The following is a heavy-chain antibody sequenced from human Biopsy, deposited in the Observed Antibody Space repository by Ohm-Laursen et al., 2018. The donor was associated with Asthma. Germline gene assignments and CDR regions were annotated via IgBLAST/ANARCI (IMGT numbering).Heavy chain of an antibody. J-gene: IGHJ4*02. CDR3: ARGDSSNWSHYYFDY. V-gene: IGHV3-53*01. CDR1: GYTFINYA. Sequence: ASVKVSCKASGYTFINYAIHWVRQAPGKGLEWVSVIYSGGTSHTADSVRGRFTISRDYSKNTLYLQMHSLRAEDTAVYYCARGDSSNWSHYYFDYWGQGTLVTVSS. CDR2: IYSGGTS. D-gene: IGHD3-22*01.